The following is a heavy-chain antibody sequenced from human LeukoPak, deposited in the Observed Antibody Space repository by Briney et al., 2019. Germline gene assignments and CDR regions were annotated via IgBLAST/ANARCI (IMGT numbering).Heavy chain of an antibody. J-gene: IGHJ3*02. Sequence: SVKVSCKASGYTFTGYYMHWVRQAPGQGLEWMGRIIPILGIANYAQKFQGGVTITADKSTSTAYMELSSLRSEDTAVYYCASANGGQDAFDIWGQGTMVTVSS. D-gene: IGHD7-27*01. CDR3: ASANGGQDAFDI. CDR2: IIPILGIA. V-gene: IGHV1-69*02. CDR1: GYTFTGYY.